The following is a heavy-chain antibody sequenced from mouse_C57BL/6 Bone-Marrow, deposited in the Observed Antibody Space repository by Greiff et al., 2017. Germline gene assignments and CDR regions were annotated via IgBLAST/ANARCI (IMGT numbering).Heavy chain of an antibody. CDR2: IYPGDGDT. D-gene: IGHD2-3*01. CDR1: GYAFSSSW. J-gene: IGHJ3*01. CDR3: AREGWLLHWFAY. V-gene: IGHV1-82*01. Sequence: VKLVESGPELVKPGASVKISCKASGYAFSSSWMNWVKQRPGKGLEWIGRIYPGDGDTNYNGKFKGKATLTADKSSSTAYMQLSSLTSEDSAVYFCAREGWLLHWFAYWGQGTLVTVSA.